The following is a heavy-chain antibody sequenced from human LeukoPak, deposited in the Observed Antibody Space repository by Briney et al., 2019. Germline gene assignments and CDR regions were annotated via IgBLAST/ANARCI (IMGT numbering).Heavy chain of an antibody. CDR3: ARIMVRGLYYFDY. CDR1: GGSISSYY. D-gene: IGHD3-10*01. V-gene: IGHV4-4*07. CDR2: IYTSGTT. J-gene: IGHJ4*02. Sequence: SETLSLTCTVSGGSISSYYWSWIRQPAGEGLEWIGRIYTSGTTNYNPSLKSRVTMSVDTSKNQFSLRLSPVAATDTAVYYCARIMVRGLYYFDYWGQGTLVTVSS.